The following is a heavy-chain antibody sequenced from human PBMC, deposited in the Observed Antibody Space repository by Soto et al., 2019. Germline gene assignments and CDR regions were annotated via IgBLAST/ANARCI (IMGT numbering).Heavy chain of an antibody. J-gene: IGHJ4*02. D-gene: IGHD6-25*01. V-gene: IGHV3-33*01. Sequence: VQLVESGGGVVQPGRSLRLSCAASGFTFSSYGMHWVRQAPGKGLEWVAVIWYDGSNKYYADSVKGRFTISRDNSKNTLYLQMNSLRAEDTAVYYCARDLTPGAADYWGQGTLVTVSS. CDR3: ARDLTPGAADY. CDR1: GFTFSSYG. CDR2: IWYDGSNK.